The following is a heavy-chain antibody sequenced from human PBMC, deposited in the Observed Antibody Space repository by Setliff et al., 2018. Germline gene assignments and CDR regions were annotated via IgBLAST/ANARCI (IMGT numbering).Heavy chain of an antibody. CDR3: ARGDSSDIVVVPDAMRRGWFDP. CDR1: GYSIGSGYY. D-gene: IGHD2-2*01. CDR2: IYISGKI. V-gene: IGHV4-38-2*01. Sequence: KPSETLSLTCAVSGYSIGSGYYWGWIRQPPGKGLEWIGSIYISGKINYNPSLKTRVTMSIDTSTNQFSLKLTSLTAADTAVYYCARGDSSDIVVVPDAMRRGWFDPWGQGTLVTVSS. J-gene: IGHJ5*02.